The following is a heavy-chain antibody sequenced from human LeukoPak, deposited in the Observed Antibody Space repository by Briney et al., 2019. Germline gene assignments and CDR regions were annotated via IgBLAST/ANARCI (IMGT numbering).Heavy chain of an antibody. J-gene: IGHJ4*02. CDR3: ATQQGGNPAY. D-gene: IGHD1-14*01. V-gene: IGHV3-33*03. CDR1: GFTFSSYG. CDR2: IWYDGSNK. Sequence: GGSLRLSCAASGFTFSSYGMHWVRQAPGKGLEWVAVIWYDGSNKYYADSVKGRFTISRDNAKSMLYLQVNSLRAEDTAVYCCATQQGGNPAYWGQGTLVTVSS.